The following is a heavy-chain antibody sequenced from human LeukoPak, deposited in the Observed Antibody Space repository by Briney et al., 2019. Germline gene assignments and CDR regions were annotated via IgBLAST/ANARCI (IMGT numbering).Heavy chain of an antibody. V-gene: IGHV3-7*01. D-gene: IGHD3-3*01. CDR1: GFTFSSYW. J-gene: IGHJ1*01. CDR2: IKQDGSEK. CDR3: ARQTYYDFWSGSGYFQH. Sequence: GGSLRLSCAASGFTFSSYWMSWVRQAPGKGLEWVANIKQDGSEKYYVDSVKGRFTIPRDNAKNSLYLQMNSLRAEDTAVYYCARQTYYDFWSGSGYFQHWGQGTLVTVSS.